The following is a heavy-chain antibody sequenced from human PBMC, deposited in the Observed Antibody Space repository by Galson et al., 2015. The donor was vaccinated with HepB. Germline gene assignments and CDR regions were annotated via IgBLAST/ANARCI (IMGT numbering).Heavy chain of an antibody. Sequence: SLRLSCAASGFTFSGHNMHWVRQAPGKGLEWVAIISPDGFTTFYADSLKGRFTISRDNSKNALYLQMNSLRPEDTAVYYCARDFKWNFDHWGQGTLVTVSS. CDR1: GFTFSGHN. CDR3: ARDFKWNFDH. D-gene: IGHD1-26*01. V-gene: IGHV3-30-3*01. CDR2: ISPDGFTT. J-gene: IGHJ4*02.